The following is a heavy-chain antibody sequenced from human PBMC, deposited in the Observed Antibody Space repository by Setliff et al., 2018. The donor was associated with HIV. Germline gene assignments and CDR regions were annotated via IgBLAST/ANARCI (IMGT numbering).Heavy chain of an antibody. V-gene: IGHV3-7*05. CDR3: ARVREGYESSGFYVYYYYYMDL. Sequence: AGGSLRLSCAASGFTFSGSGMHWVRQASGKGLEWVASIKQDGTEKHYMDSVKGRFTISRDNADRSTYLQMNSLRLEDTAVYYCARVREGYESSGFYVYYYYYMDLWGKGTTVTVSS. CDR2: IKQDGTEK. D-gene: IGHD6-19*01. CDR1: GFTFSGSG. J-gene: IGHJ6*03.